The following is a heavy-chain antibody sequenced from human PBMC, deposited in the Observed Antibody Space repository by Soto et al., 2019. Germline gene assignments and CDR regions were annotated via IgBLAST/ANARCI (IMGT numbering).Heavy chain of an antibody. CDR3: ARVHTSGYYSYYYGMDV. CDR1: GYSFTSYW. J-gene: IGHJ6*02. V-gene: IGHV5-51*01. CDR2: IYPGDSHT. D-gene: IGHD3-22*01. Sequence: PGESLKISCKGSGYSFTSYWIGWVRQMPGKGLEWMGIIYPGDSHTRYSPSFQGQVTISADKSISTAYLQWSSLKASDTAMYYCARVHTSGYYSYYYGMDVWGQGTTVTVSS.